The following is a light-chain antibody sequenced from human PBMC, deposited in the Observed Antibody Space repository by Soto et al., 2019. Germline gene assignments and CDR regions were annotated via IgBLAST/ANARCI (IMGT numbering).Light chain of an antibody. Sequence: QSVLTQPPSVSGAPGQRVTISCTGSSSNIGAGYDVHWYQQLPGTAPKLLIYGNSNRPSGVPDRFSGSKSGTSASLAIIGLQAEDEADFYCQPYDSIISMVFGGGTNLTVL. CDR2: GNS. J-gene: IGLJ2*01. CDR1: SSNIGAGYD. V-gene: IGLV1-40*01. CDR3: QPYDSIISMV.